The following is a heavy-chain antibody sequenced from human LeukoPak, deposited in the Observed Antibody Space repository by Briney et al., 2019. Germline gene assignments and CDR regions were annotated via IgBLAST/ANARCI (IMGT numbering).Heavy chain of an antibody. D-gene: IGHD3-9*01. J-gene: IGHJ6*03. V-gene: IGHV3-7*03. Sequence: GGSLRLSCAASGFTFSSYWMSWVRQAPGKGLEWVANIKQDGSEKYYVDSVKGRFTISRDNAKNSLYLQMNSLRAEDTAVYYCARSRGRYFDWLIYYYYYMDVWGKGTTVTVSS. CDR2: IKQDGSEK. CDR1: GFTFSSYW. CDR3: ARSRGRYFDWLIYYYYYMDV.